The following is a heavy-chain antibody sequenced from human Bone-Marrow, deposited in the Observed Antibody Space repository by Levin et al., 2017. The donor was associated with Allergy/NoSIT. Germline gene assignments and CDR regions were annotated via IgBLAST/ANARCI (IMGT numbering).Heavy chain of an antibody. Sequence: LSLTCAASGFTFSSYSMNWVRQAPGKGLEWVSYISSSRSAIYYADSVKGRFTISRDNAKNSLYLQMNSLRAEDTAVYYCARVDIGRGSSGELDYWGQGTLVTVSS. CDR2: ISSSRSAI. CDR1: GFTFSSYS. J-gene: IGHJ4*02. D-gene: IGHD2-2*03. V-gene: IGHV3-48*04. CDR3: ARVDIGRGSSGELDY.